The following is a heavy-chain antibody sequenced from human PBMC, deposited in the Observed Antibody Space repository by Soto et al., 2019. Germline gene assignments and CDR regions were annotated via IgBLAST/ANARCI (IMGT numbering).Heavy chain of an antibody. CDR2: IKEDGTEK. V-gene: IGHV3-7*03. Sequence: GGSLRLSCAASGFTFSSFWMTWVRQAPGKGLEWVANIKEDGTEKYYVDSVKGRFTISRDNAKNSLYLQMSSLRAEDTAVYYCMRSYSYWCQGTLVTVSS. CDR3: MRSYSY. CDR1: GFTFSSFW. D-gene: IGHD2-21*01. J-gene: IGHJ4*02.